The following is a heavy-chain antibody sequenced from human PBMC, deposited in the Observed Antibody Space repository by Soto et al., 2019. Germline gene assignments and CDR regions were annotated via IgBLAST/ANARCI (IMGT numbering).Heavy chain of an antibody. CDR3: ARDESGFDI. V-gene: IGHV1-18*01. CDR1: GGTFSSYA. J-gene: IGHJ3*02. D-gene: IGHD6-25*01. CDR2: ISANYGNT. Sequence: ASVKVSCKASGGTFSSYAICWVRQAPGQGLEWMGWISANYGNTNYAQKLQGRVTITTDTSTSTAYMELRSLRSDDTAVYYCARDESGFDIWGQGTMVTVSS.